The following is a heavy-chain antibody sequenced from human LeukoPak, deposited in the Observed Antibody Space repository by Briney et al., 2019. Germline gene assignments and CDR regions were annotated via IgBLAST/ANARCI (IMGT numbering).Heavy chain of an antibody. CDR2: ISSSSSTI. CDR3: ARVRGIAVAGEIDY. CDR1: GFTFSSYG. Sequence: GGSLRLLCAASGFTFSSYGMNWVRQAPGKGLEWVSYISSSSSTIYDADSVKGRFTISRDNAKNSLYLQMNSLRAEDTDVYYCARVRGIAVAGEIDYWGQGTLVTVSS. D-gene: IGHD6-19*01. J-gene: IGHJ4*02. V-gene: IGHV3-48*04.